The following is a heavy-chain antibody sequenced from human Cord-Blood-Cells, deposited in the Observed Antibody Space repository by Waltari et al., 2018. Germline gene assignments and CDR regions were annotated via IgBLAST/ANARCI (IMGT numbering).Heavy chain of an antibody. V-gene: IGHV3-49*04. CDR2: NRSKAYGGTT. Sequence: EVHLVVSVGGLGQPGRSLRLSCTSFGFTLGYYDISWVRQAPGKGLEWVGFNRSKAYGGTTEYAASVKGRFTISRDESKSIAYLQMNSLKTEDTAVYYCTRMPWNYFDYWGQGTLVTVSS. D-gene: IGHD1-1*01. CDR3: TRMPWNYFDY. CDR1: GFTLGYYD. J-gene: IGHJ4*02.